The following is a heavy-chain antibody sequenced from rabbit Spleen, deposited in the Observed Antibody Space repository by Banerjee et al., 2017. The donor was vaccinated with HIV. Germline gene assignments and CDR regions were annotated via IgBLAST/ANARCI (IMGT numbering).Heavy chain of an antibody. V-gene: IGHV1S40*01. D-gene: IGHD1-1*01. Sequence: QSLEESGGDLVKPGASLTLTCTASGVSFSGDSYMCWVRQAPGKGLEWMACIDAGSSGFTYYATWAIGRFTISKTSSTTVTLQMTSVTAADTATYFCARDTSSSFSSYGMDLWGQGTLVTVS. J-gene: IGHJ6*01. CDR2: IDAGSSGFT. CDR1: GVSFSGDSY. CDR3: ARDTSSSFSSYGMDL.